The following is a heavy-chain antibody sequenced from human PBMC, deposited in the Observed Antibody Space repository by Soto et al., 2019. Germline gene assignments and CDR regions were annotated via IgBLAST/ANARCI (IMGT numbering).Heavy chain of an antibody. V-gene: IGHV4-31*03. CDR3: ARALWSGYWPFDY. CDR2: IYYSGST. D-gene: IGHD3-3*01. CDR1: GGSISSGGYY. Sequence: SETLSLTCTVSGGSISSGGYYWSWIRQHPGKGLEWIGYIYYSGSTYYNPSLKSRVTISVDTSKNQFSLKLSSVTAADTAVYYCARALWSGYWPFDYWGQGTLVTVSS. J-gene: IGHJ4*02.